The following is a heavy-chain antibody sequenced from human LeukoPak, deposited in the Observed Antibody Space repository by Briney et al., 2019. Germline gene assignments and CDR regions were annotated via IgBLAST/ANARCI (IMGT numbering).Heavy chain of an antibody. J-gene: IGHJ3*02. D-gene: IGHD3-22*01. CDR3: ASAMIVVVIPPPAFDI. Sequence: PGGSLRLSCAASGFTFSDYYMSWIRQAPGKGLEWVSYISSSGSTIYYADSVKGRFTISRDNAKNSLYLQMNSLRAEDTAVYYCASAMIVVVIPPPAFDIWGQGTMVTVSS. CDR2: ISSSGSTI. CDR1: GFTFSDYY. V-gene: IGHV3-11*04.